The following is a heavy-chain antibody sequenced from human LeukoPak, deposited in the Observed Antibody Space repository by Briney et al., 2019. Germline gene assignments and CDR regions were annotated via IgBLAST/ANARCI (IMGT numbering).Heavy chain of an antibody. CDR2: ISSSSSYI. D-gene: IGHD3-3*02. J-gene: IGHJ4*02. CDR3: ARDLHPRLAGFFDY. Sequence: GGSLRLSCAASGFTFSTYSMNWVRQAPGKGLEWVSSISSSSSYIYYADSVQGRFTISRGNARNSLFLQMNSLRVEDTAMYYCARDLHPRLAGFFDYWGQGILVTVSS. V-gene: IGHV3-21*04. CDR1: GFTFSTYS.